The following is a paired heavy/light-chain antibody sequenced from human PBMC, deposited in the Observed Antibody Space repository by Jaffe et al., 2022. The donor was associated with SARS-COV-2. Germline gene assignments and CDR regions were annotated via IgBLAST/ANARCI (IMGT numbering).Light chain of an antibody. V-gene: IGLV2-14*01. CDR2: DVS. CDR1: SSDVGGYNY. J-gene: IGLJ1*01. CDR3: SSYTSSSAGV. Sequence: QSALTQPASVSGSPGQSITISCTGTSSDVGGYNYVSWYQQHPGKAPKLVIFDVSNRPSGVPDRFSGSKSGNTASLTISGLQAEDEADYYCSSYTSSSAGVFGTGTKVTVL.
Heavy chain of an antibody. CDR2: NYWNDDK. CDR1: GFSLSTSGVG. D-gene: IGHD6-19*01. V-gene: IGHV2-5*01. Sequence: QITLKESGPTLVKPTQTLTLTCTFSGFSLSTSGVGVGWIRQPPGKALEWLALNYWNDDKRYSPSLKSRLTITKDTSKNQVVLTMTNMDPVDTATYYCARQPEGDRGWHGFDYWGQGTLVTVSS. J-gene: IGHJ4*02. CDR3: ARQPEGDRGWHGFDY.